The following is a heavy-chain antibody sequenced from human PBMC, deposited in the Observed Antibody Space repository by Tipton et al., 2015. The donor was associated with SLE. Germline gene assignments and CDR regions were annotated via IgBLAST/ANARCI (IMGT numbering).Heavy chain of an antibody. V-gene: IGHV4-39*02. D-gene: IGHD3-10*01. J-gene: IGHJ6*03. Sequence: TQSLTCTVSGGSISSSSYYWGWIRQPPGKGLEWIGSIYYSGSTYYNPSLKSRVTISVDTSKNQFSLKLSSVTAADTAVYYCAGDSVWFGELLPWYMDVWGKGTTVTVSS. CDR3: AGDSVWFGELLPWYMDV. CDR2: IYYSGST. CDR1: GGSISSSSYY.